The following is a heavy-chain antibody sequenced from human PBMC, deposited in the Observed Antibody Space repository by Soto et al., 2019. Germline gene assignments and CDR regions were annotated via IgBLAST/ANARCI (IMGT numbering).Heavy chain of an antibody. J-gene: IGHJ4*02. CDR1: GFTFSYYW. Sequence: EVQLVESGGDLVQPGGSLRLSCAASGFTFSYYWMTWVRQAPGKGLEWVATLDQVGSKTFYVDSVKGRFTISRDNARNSLYLQINSLRAEDTAVYYCARENWGSYDYWGQGTLVTVSS. D-gene: IGHD7-27*01. CDR3: ARENWGSYDY. V-gene: IGHV3-7*03. CDR2: LDQVGSKT.